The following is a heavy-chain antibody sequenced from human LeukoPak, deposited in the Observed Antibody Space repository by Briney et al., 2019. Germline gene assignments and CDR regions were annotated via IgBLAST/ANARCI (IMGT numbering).Heavy chain of an antibody. CDR1: GFTFSNAW. CDR3: TTEGLHLAALAY. Sequence: GGSLRLSCAASGFTFSNAWMSWVRQAPGKGLEWVGRIKSKTEGGTTDYAAPVKGRFIISRDDSKDTLYLQMNSLKTEDTAVYFCTTEGLHLAALAYWGQGTLVTVSS. V-gene: IGHV3-15*01. D-gene: IGHD6-19*01. J-gene: IGHJ4*02. CDR2: IKSKTEGGTT.